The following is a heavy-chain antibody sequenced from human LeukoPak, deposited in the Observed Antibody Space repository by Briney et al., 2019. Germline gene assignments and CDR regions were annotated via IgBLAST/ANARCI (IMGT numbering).Heavy chain of an antibody. CDR1: GYTFTGYY. CDR3: ARGYGGYEFLFDY. J-gene: IGHJ4*02. Sequence: ASVKVSCKASGYTFTGYYMHWVRQAPGQGLEWMGWINPNSGGTNYAQKFQGRVRMTRDTSISTAYMELSRLRSDDTAVYYCARGYGGYEFLFDYWGQGTLVTVSS. V-gene: IGHV1-2*02. D-gene: IGHD5-12*01. CDR2: INPNSGGT.